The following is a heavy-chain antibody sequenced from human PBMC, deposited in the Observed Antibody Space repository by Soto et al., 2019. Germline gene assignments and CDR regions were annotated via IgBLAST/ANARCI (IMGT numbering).Heavy chain of an antibody. CDR2: INHSGST. Sequence: SETLSLTCAVYGGSFSGYYWSWIRQPPGKGLEWIGEINHSGSTNYNPSLKSRVTISVDTSKNQFSLKMSSVTAADTAVYYCARGGYSYGYVLDYWGQGTLVTVSS. CDR1: GGSFSGYY. J-gene: IGHJ4*02. V-gene: IGHV4-34*01. D-gene: IGHD5-18*01. CDR3: ARGGYSYGYVLDY.